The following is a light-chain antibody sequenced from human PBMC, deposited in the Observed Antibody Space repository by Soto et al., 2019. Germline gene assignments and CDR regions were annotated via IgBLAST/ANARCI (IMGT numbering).Light chain of an antibody. V-gene: IGKV3-11*01. J-gene: IGKJ5*01. CDR1: QSVSSY. Sequence: EIVLTQTPATLSLSPGERATLSCRDSQSVSSYLAWYQQKPGQAPRLLIYDASNRATGIPARFSGSGSGTDFTLTSSSLEPEDFAVYYCQQRSNWPPITFGQGTRLEIK. CDR2: DAS. CDR3: QQRSNWPPIT.